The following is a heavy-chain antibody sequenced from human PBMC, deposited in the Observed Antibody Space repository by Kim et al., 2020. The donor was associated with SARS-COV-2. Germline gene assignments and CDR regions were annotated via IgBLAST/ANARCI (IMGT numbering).Heavy chain of an antibody. CDR2: ISSSSNYI. D-gene: IGHD3-10*01. J-gene: IGHJ4*02. CDR1: GFTFSSYT. CDR3: ARAGVGESVAATGY. V-gene: IGHV3-21*01. Sequence: GGSLRLSCAASGFTFSSYTMNWVRQAPGKALEWVSSISSSSNYIYYVDSVRGRFTVSRDNAKNSLYLQMNSLRAEDTAVYYCARAGVGESVAATGYWGQGTLVTVSS.